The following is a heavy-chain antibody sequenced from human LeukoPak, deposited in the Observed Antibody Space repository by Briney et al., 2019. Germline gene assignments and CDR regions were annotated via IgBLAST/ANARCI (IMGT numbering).Heavy chain of an antibody. J-gene: IGHJ4*02. D-gene: IGHD3-9*01. CDR1: GFTFSGYW. CDR2: IEPDGSQE. CDR3: ARVLTGRDY. Sequence: PGGSLRLSCAASGFTFSGYWMSWVRQAPGKGLEWVANIEPDGSQECYVDSVKGRFTISRDNAKNSLYLQMHSLRAEDTAVYYCARVLTGRDYWGQGTLVTVSS. V-gene: IGHV3-7*01.